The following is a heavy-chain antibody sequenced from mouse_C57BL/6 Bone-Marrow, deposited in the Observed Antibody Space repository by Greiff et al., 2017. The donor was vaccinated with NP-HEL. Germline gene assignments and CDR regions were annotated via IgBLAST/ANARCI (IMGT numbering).Heavy chain of an antibody. J-gene: IGHJ2*01. CDR2: IHPSDSDT. CDR3: AIVIYYGNYVRYFDY. V-gene: IGHV1-74*01. CDR1: GYTFTSYW. D-gene: IGHD2-1*01. Sequence: VKLQQPGAELVKPGASVKVSCKASGYTFTSYWMHWVKQRPGQGLEWIGRIHPSDSDTNYNQKFKGKATLTVDKSSSTAYMQLSSLTSEDSAVYYCAIVIYYGNYVRYFDYWGQGTTLTVSS.